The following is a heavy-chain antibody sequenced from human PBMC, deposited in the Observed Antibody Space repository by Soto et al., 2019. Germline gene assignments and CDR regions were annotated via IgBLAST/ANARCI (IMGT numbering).Heavy chain of an antibody. V-gene: IGHV1-3*05. CDR3: ARVDGAY. D-gene: IGHD2-2*03. CDR1: GCTFSSYA. Sequence: QVQLVQSGAEEKNPGASVKVSCTTSGCTFSSYAIHWVRQAPGQGLEWMGWINPGNANTKNSQKFQGRVTITSDTSASTAYMELSSLTSEDTAVYYCARVDGAYWGQGTLVPVSS. CDR2: INPGNANT. J-gene: IGHJ4*02.